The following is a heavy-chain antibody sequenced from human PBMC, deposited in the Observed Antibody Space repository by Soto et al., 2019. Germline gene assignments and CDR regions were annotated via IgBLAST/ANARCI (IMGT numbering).Heavy chain of an antibody. J-gene: IGHJ4*02. CDR1: GFTFSSYW. Sequence: GGSLRLSCAASGFTFSSYWMHWVRQAPGKGLVWVSRINSDGSSTSYADSVKGRFTISRDNAKNTLYLQMNSLRAEDTAAYYCARDSYYYDSSGYYNIAGWVKYWGQGTLVTVSS. CDR2: INSDGSST. CDR3: ARDSYYYDSSGYYNIAGWVKY. D-gene: IGHD3-22*01. V-gene: IGHV3-74*01.